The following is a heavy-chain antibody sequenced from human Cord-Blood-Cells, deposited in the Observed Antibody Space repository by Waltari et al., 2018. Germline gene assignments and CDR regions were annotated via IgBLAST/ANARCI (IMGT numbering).Heavy chain of an antibody. CDR2: INPNSGGT. D-gene: IGHD3-3*01. CDR1: GYTFTGYY. Sequence: QVQLVQSGAEVKKPGASVKVSCKASGYTFTGYYMHWVRQAPGQGLEWMGRINPNSGGTNYAQKFQGRVTMTRDTSISTAYMELSRLRSDDTAMYYCARETGGVTIFGVVDYWGQGTLVTVSS. J-gene: IGHJ4*02. V-gene: IGHV1-2*06. CDR3: ARETGGVTIFGVVDY.